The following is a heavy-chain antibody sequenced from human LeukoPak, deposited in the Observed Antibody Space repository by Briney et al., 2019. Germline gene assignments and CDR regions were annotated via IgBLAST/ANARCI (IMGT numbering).Heavy chain of an antibody. CDR2: IIPIFGTT. CDR1: GDTFTTYG. J-gene: IGHJ5*02. V-gene: IGHV1-69*13. CDR3: AKSGPAAFNWFDP. Sequence: SVKVSCKASGDTFTTYGITWVRQAPGQGLEWMGGIIPIFGTTNYAQKFQGRVTITADESTSTAYMELSNLRSEDTAVYYCAKSGPAAFNWFDPWGQGTLVTVSS. D-gene: IGHD2-2*01.